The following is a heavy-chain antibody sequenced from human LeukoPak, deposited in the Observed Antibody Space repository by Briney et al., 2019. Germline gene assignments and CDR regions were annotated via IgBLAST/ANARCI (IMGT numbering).Heavy chain of an antibody. J-gene: IGHJ4*02. CDR2: LHWNGVGT. V-gene: IGHV3-20*04. Sequence: GGSLRLSCAASGFTFDDHGMSWVRQAPGKGLEWVSGLHWNGVGTRYADSVEGRFTISRDNAKTSLYLQMNSLRAEDTAFYYCARSPSGLVGATTDYWGQGTLVTVSS. CDR1: GFTFDDHG. CDR3: ARSPSGLVGATTDY. D-gene: IGHD1-26*01.